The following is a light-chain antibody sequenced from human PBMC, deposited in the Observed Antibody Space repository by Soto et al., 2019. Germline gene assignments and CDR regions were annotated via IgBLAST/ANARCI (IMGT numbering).Light chain of an antibody. V-gene: IGKV3-20*01. CDR2: GAS. CDR1: QSVSTRS. CDR3: QQYGSSPPIT. Sequence: ETVLPQSPAPLSLSPGERATLSCRASQSVSTRSLAWYQQKPGQAPRLLISGASSRAADIPDRFSGSGSGTDFTLTINRLEPEDFAVYYCQQYGSSPPITFGQGTRLEIK. J-gene: IGKJ5*01.